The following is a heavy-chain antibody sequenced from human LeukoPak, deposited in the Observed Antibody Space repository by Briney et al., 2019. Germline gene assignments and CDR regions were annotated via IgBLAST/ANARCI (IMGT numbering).Heavy chain of an antibody. CDR1: GFTFSSYS. Sequence: GGSLRLSCAASGFTFSSYSMNWVRQAPGKGLEWVSSISSSSSYIYYADSVKGRFTISRDNAKNSLYLQMNSLRAEDTAVYYCARAARGYCSGGSCYSRPILWYYYYMDVWGKGTTVTVSS. J-gene: IGHJ6*03. D-gene: IGHD2-15*01. CDR2: ISSSSSYI. V-gene: IGHV3-21*01. CDR3: ARAARGYCSGGSCYSRPILWYYYYMDV.